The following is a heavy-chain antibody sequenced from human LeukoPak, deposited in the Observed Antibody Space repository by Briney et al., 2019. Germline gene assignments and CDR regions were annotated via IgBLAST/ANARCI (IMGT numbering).Heavy chain of an antibody. D-gene: IGHD4-17*01. Sequence: SETLSLTCTVSGGSISSYYWSWIRQPPGKGLEWIGYIYYSGSTNYNPSLKSRVTISVDTSKNQFSLKLSSVTAADTAVYYCARGTVLTQRYFDYWGQGTLVTVSS. J-gene: IGHJ4*02. CDR3: ARGTVLTQRYFDY. V-gene: IGHV4-59*01. CDR1: GGSISSYY. CDR2: IYYSGST.